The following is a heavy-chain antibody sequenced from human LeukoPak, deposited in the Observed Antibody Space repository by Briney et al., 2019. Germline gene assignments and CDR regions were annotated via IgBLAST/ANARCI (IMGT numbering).Heavy chain of an antibody. J-gene: IGHJ4*02. CDR1: GFTFSSYS. CDR2: ISSSSYI. Sequence: GGSLRLSCAASGFTFSSYSMNWVRQAPGKGLEWVSSISSSSYIYYADSVKGRFTISRDNAKNSLYLQMNSLRAEDTAVYYCARAYDYVWGSYRQSFDYWGQGALVTVSS. V-gene: IGHV3-21*01. D-gene: IGHD3-16*02. CDR3: ARAYDYVWGSYRQSFDY.